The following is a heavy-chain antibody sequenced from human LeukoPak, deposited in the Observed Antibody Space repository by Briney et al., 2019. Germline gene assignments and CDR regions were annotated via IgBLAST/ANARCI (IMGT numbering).Heavy chain of an antibody. V-gene: IGHV3-13*01. J-gene: IGHJ2*01. Sequence: GGSLRLSCAASGFTLNTYDMQWVRQPSGKGLEWVSTIGFTGDTYYPVSVKGRFTISREDAKNSLYLQMNSLTVGDTAVYYCARLSAEGFFDLWGRGTLVTVSS. D-gene: IGHD6-19*01. CDR2: IGFTGDT. CDR1: GFTLNTYD. CDR3: ARLSAEGFFDL.